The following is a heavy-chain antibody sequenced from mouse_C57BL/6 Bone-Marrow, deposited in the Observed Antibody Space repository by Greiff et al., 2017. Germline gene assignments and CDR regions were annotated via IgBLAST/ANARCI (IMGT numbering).Heavy chain of an antibody. CDR1: GYTFTSYW. J-gene: IGHJ2*01. D-gene: IGHD1-1*01. V-gene: IGHV1-69*01. CDR2: IDPSDSYT. Sequence: QVQLQQPGAELVMPGASVKLSCKASGYTFTSYWMHWVKQRPGQGLEWIGEIDPSDSYTNYNQKFKGKATVTVDKSSSSAYMQLNSLTSEDSAVYYCARDLIITTVVATDYWGQGTTLTVSA. CDR3: ARDLIITTVVATDY.